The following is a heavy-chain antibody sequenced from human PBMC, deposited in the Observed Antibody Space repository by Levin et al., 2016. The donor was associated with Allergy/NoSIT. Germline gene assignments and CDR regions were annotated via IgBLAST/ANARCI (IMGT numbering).Heavy chain of an antibody. V-gene: IGHV3-7*01. J-gene: IGHJ6*02. CDR2: IKERGSEI. D-gene: IGHD2-21*02. Sequence: WIRQPPGKGLEWVANIKERGSEIYYLDSVKGRFTISRDNAKNSLYLQMNSLRAEDTAVYYCARGGGGDCYSEYCFYYGMDVWGRGTTVTVSS. CDR3: ARGGGGDCYSEYCFYYGMDV.